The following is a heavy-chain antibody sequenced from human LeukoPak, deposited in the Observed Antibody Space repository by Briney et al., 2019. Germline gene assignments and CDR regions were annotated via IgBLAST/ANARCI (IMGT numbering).Heavy chain of an antibody. D-gene: IGHD2-2*01. V-gene: IGHV1-46*01. CDR2: INPSGGST. Sequence: ASVKVSCKASGYTFTGYYMHWVRQAPGQGLEWMGIINPSGGSTSYAQKFQGRVTMTRDTSTSTVYMELSSLRSEDTAVYYCARDRRIVVVPAANWFDPWGQGTLVTVSS. CDR3: ARDRRIVVVPAANWFDP. CDR1: GYTFTGYY. J-gene: IGHJ5*02.